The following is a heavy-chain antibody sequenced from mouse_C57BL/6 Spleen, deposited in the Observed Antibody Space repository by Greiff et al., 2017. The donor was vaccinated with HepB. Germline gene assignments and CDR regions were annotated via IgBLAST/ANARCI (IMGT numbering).Heavy chain of an antibody. Sequence: EVQLQQSGPELMKPGASVKISCKASGYSFTDYNMNWVKQSNGKSLEWIGVINPNYGTTSYNQKFKGKATLTVDQSSSTAYMQLNSLTSEDSAVYYCARRGTYLSYYAMDYWGQGTSVTVSS. CDR2: INPNYGTT. CDR3: ARRGTYLSYYAMDY. CDR1: GYSFTDYN. J-gene: IGHJ4*01. D-gene: IGHD2-10*01. V-gene: IGHV1-39*01.